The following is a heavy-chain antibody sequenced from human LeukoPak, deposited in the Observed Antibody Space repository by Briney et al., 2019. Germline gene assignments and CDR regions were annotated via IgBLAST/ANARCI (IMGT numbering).Heavy chain of an antibody. D-gene: IGHD4-17*01. CDR3: ARQCAHDYGDYVDY. J-gene: IGHJ4*02. CDR2: IYPGDSDT. CDR1: GSSFTSYW. V-gene: IGHV5-51*01. Sequence: GASLKISCKGSGSSFTSYWIGWVRPMPGKGLEWMGIIYPGDSDTRYSPSFQGQVTISADKSISTAYLQWSSLKASDTAMYYCARQCAHDYGDYVDYWGQGTLVTVSS.